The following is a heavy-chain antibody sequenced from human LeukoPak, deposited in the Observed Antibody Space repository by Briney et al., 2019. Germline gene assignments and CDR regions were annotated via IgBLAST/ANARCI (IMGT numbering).Heavy chain of an antibody. CDR3: AKQLLWFGELSHFDY. J-gene: IGHJ4*02. CDR1: GFTFSSYG. D-gene: IGHD3-10*01. V-gene: IGHV3-30*02. Sequence: GGSLRLSCAASGFTFSSYGMHWVRQAPGKGLEWVAFIRSDGSNKYYAGSVKGRFTSSRDNSKNTLYLQMNSLRAEDTAVYYCAKQLLWFGELSHFDYWGQGTRVTVSS. CDR2: IRSDGSNK.